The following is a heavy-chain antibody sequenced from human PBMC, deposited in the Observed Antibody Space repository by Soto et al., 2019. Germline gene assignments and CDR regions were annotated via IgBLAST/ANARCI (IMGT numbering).Heavy chain of an antibody. CDR3: ARRGRSRTFDP. V-gene: IGHV4-34*01. Sequence: SETLSLTCAVYGGSFSGYYWSWIRQPPGKGLEWIGEINHSGSTNYNPSLKSRVTISVDTSKNQFSLKLSSVTAADTAVYYCARRGRSRTFDPWGQGTLVTVSS. CDR1: GGSFSGYY. D-gene: IGHD6-13*01. CDR2: INHSGST. J-gene: IGHJ5*02.